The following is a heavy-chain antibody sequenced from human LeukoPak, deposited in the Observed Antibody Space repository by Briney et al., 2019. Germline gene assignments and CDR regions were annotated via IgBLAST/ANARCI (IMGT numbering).Heavy chain of an antibody. Sequence: ASVKVSRKASGYTFSAYYMHWVRQAPGQGLEWMGWINPNTGGTTYAQKFQGRVSMTRDTSISTAYMELTRLRSDDTAVYYCAREGSNTWSPTPWFDPWGQGTLVTVSS. CDR3: AREGSNTWSPTPWFDP. V-gene: IGHV1-2*02. CDR2: INPNTGGT. J-gene: IGHJ5*02. D-gene: IGHD6-13*01. CDR1: GYTFSAYY.